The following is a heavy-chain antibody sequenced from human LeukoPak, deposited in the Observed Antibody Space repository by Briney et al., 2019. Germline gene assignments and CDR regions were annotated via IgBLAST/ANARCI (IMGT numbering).Heavy chain of an antibody. CDR1: GFTFSNSW. J-gene: IGHJ4*02. Sequence: KPGGSLRLSCAASGFTFSNSWMSWVRQAPGKGLEWVANMNQDGSEKYYLDSVKGRFTISRDNAKSSLYLQMNSLRAEDTAVYYCARDENWGQGTRVTVSS. CDR2: MNQDGSEK. V-gene: IGHV3-7*04. CDR3: ARDEN.